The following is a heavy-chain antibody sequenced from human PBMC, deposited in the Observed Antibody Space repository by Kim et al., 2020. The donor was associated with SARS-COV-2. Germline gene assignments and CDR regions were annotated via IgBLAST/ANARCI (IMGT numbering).Heavy chain of an antibody. D-gene: IGHD6-19*01. CDR3: ARDLDQGWLAPGCFDY. CDR2: IYYSGST. CDR1: GGSISSSSYY. Sequence: SETLSLTCTVSGGSISSSSYYWGWIRQPPGKGLEWIGSIYYSGSTYYNPSLKSRVTISVDTSKNQFSLKLSSVTAADTAVYYCARDLDQGWLAPGCFDYWGQGTLVTVSS. J-gene: IGHJ4*02. V-gene: IGHV4-39*07.